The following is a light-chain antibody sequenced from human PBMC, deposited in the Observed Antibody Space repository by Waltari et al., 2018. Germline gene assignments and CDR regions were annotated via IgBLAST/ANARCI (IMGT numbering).Light chain of an antibody. CDR2: EVT. Sequence: QSALTQPPSASGSPGQPVTISCTGSGSDVGAYNYVSWYQHHPGKAPKLMIYEVTKAPAGVPDPFAGSKSDTSASRTVSGLQPDDEAYYYCTSFAGGNTVIFGGGTKLTVL. CDR1: GSDVGAYNY. J-gene: IGLJ2*01. CDR3: TSFAGGNTVI. V-gene: IGLV2-8*01.